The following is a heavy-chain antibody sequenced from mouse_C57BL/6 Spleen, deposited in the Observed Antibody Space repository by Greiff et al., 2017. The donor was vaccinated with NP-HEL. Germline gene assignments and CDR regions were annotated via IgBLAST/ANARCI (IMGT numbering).Heavy chain of an antibody. V-gene: IGHV3-6*01. CDR3: AKLPHWYFDV. J-gene: IGHJ1*03. Sequence: EVKLVESGPGLVKPSQSLSLTCSVTGYSITSGYYWNWIRQFPGNKLEWMGYISYDGSNNYNPSLKNRISITRDTSKNQFFLKLNSVTTEDTATYYCAKLPHWYFDVWGTGTTVTVSS. D-gene: IGHD1-1*01. CDR2: ISYDGSN. CDR1: GYSITSGYY.